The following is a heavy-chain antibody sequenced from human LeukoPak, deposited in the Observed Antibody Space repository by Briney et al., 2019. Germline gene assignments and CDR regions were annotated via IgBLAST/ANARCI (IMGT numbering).Heavy chain of an antibody. D-gene: IGHD4-17*01. CDR3: ARDAVGSYGDSFFDY. J-gene: IGHJ4*02. Sequence: ASVNVSCKASGYTFTSYGISWVRQAPGQGLEWMGWISAYNGNTNYAQKLQGRVTMTTDTSTSTAYMELRSLRSDDTAVYYCARDAVGSYGDSFFDYWGQGTLVTVSS. CDR2: ISAYNGNT. CDR1: GYTFTSYG. V-gene: IGHV1-18*01.